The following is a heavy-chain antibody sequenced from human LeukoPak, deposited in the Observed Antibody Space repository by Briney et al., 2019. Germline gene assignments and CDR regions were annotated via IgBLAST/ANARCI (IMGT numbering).Heavy chain of an antibody. Sequence: PSETLSLTCTVSGGSISSSSYYWGWIRQPPGKGLEWIGSIYYSGSTYYNPSLKSRVTISVDTSKNQFSLKLSSVTAADTAVYYCARGGGYGDYSNWFDPWGQGTLVTVSS. CDR1: GGSISSSSYY. D-gene: IGHD4-17*01. CDR3: ARGGGYGDYSNWFDP. CDR2: IYYSGST. J-gene: IGHJ5*02. V-gene: IGHV4-39*01.